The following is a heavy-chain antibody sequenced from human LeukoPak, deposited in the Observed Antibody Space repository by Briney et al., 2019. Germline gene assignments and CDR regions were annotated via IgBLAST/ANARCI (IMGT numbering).Heavy chain of an antibody. J-gene: IGHJ5*02. CDR3: AHSNTAYYDSSGYST. Sequence: SGPTLVKPTQTLTLTCTFSGFSLSTNGVGVGWIRQPPGKPLEWLALIYWNDDKRYSPSLKSRLTITKDTSKNQVVLTMTNMDPVDTATYYCAHSNTAYYDSSGYSTWGQGTLVTVSS. CDR1: GFSLSTNGVG. CDR2: IYWNDDK. D-gene: IGHD3-22*01. V-gene: IGHV2-5*01.